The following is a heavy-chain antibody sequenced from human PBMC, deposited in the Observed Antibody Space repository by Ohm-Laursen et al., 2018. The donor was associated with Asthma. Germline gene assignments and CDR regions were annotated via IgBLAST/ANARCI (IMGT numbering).Heavy chain of an antibody. J-gene: IGHJ5*02. D-gene: IGHD6-13*01. CDR1: GYTFTSYD. V-gene: IGHV1-8*01. CDR3: ATAGYSSSWANWFDP. CDR2: MNPNSGNT. Sequence: ASVKVSCKPSGYTFTSYDINWVRQATGQGLGWMGWMNPNSGNTGYAQKFQGRVTMTRNTSISTAYMELSSLRSEDTAVYYCATAGYSSSWANWFDPWGQGTLVTVSS.